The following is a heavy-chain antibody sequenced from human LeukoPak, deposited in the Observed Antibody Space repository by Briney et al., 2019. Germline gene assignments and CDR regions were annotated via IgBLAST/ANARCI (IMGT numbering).Heavy chain of an antibody. CDR3: ARVPDYDFWSGYYTFDY. D-gene: IGHD3-3*01. CDR2: ISSSSSYI. J-gene: IGHJ4*02. V-gene: IGHV3-21*01. CDR1: GFTLSSYS. Sequence: GGSLRLSCAASGFTLSSYSMNWVRRAPGKGLEWVSSISSSSSYIYYADSVKGRFTISRDNAKNSLYLQMNSLRAGDTAVYYCARVPDYDFWSGYYTFDYWGQGTLVTVSS.